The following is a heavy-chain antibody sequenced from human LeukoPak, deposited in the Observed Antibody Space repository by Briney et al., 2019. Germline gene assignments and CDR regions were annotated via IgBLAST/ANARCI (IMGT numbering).Heavy chain of an antibody. V-gene: IGHV3-33*01. CDR1: GFTFSSYG. CDR2: IWYDGSNK. Sequence: PGGSLRLSCAASGFTFSSYGMHWVRQAPGKGLEWVAVIWYDGSNKYYADSVKGRFTISRDNSKNTLYLQMNSLRSEDTAVYYCARDLLEATTDIENDYWGQGTLVTVSS. J-gene: IGHJ4*02. CDR3: ARDLLEATTDIENDY. D-gene: IGHD1-1*01.